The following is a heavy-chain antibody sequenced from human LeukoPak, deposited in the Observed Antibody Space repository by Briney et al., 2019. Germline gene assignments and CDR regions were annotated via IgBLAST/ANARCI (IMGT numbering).Heavy chain of an antibody. Sequence: SVKVSCKASGGTFSSYAISWVRQAPGQGLEWMGGIIPIFGTANYAQKFQGRVTITTDESTSTAYMELSSLRTEDTAVYYCARCGAAAGQYCFDYWGQGTLVTVSS. CDR1: GGTFSSYA. D-gene: IGHD6-13*01. V-gene: IGHV1-69*05. J-gene: IGHJ4*02. CDR3: ARCGAAAGQYCFDY. CDR2: IIPIFGTA.